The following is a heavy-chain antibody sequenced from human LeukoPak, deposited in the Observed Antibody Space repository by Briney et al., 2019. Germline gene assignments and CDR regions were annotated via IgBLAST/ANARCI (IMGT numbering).Heavy chain of an antibody. J-gene: IGHJ4*02. D-gene: IGHD6-13*01. V-gene: IGHV1-24*01. CDR3: ATIAAAGDFDY. CDR2: FDPEDGET. CDR1: GYTFTGYY. Sequence: GASVKVSCKASGYTFTGYYMHWVRQAPGKGLEWMGGFDPEDGETIYAQKFQGRVTMTEDTSTDTAYMELSSLRSEDTAVYYCATIAAAGDFDYWGQGTLVTVSS.